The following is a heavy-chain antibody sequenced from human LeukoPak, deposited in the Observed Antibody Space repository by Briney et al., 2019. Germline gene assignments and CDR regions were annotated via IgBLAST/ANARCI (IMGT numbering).Heavy chain of an antibody. CDR2: IIPIFGTA. Sequence: ASVKVSCKASGGTFSSYAISWVRQAPGQGLEWMGGIIPIFGTANYAQKFQGRVTITTDESTSTAYMELSSLRSEDTALYYCAIGDYGSVIRYFDYWGQGTLVTVSS. J-gene: IGHJ4*02. D-gene: IGHD4-17*01. V-gene: IGHV1-69*05. CDR1: GGTFSSYA. CDR3: AIGDYGSVIRYFDY.